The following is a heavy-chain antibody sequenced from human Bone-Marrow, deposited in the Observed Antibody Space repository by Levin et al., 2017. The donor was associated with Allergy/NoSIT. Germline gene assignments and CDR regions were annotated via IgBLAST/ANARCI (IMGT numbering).Heavy chain of an antibody. CDR3: ARDLGYLGPINWFDS. CDR1: GDTFSSNS. CDR2: LIPMFGTP. D-gene: IGHD2-2*03. J-gene: IGHJ5*01. V-gene: IGHV1-69*06. Sequence: SVKVSCTASGDTFSSNSISWVRQAPGQGLEWMGGLIPMFGTPNYAQKFQDRLAITADTSMTTGFMELSSLRLEDTAVYYCARDLGYLGPINWFDSWGQGTVVIVSS.